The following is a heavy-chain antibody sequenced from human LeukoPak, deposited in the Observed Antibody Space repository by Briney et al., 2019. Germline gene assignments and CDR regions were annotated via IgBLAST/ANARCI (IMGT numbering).Heavy chain of an antibody. D-gene: IGHD3-22*01. CDR2: IYYSGST. J-gene: IGHJ4*02. CDR1: GGSISSYY. Sequence: SETLSLTCTVSGGSISSYYWSWIRQPPGKGLEWIGYIYYSGSTNYNPSLKSRVTMSVDTSKNQFSLKLSSVTAADTAVYYCARSFNYYDSSGYNYWGQGTLVTVSS. CDR3: ARSFNYYDSSGYNY. V-gene: IGHV4-59*12.